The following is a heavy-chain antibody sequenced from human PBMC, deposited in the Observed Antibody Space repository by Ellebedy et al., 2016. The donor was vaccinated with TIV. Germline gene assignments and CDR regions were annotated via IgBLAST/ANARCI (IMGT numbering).Heavy chain of an antibody. Sequence: ASVKVSCKASGCTFSSYAISWVRQAPGQGLEWMGWMNPNSGNTGYAQKFQGRVNMTRDTSTSTVYMELGSLRSEDTAVYYCATDEYYYGSGSNRELYYYYGMDVWGQGTTVTVSS. D-gene: IGHD3-10*01. CDR1: GCTFSSYA. V-gene: IGHV1-8*02. CDR3: ATDEYYYGSGSNRELYYYYGMDV. J-gene: IGHJ6*02. CDR2: MNPNSGNT.